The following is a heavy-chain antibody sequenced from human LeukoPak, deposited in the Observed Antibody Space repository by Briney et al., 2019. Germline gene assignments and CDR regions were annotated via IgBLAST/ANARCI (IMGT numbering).Heavy chain of an antibody. Sequence: PGRSLRLSCAASGFTFSSYAMHWVRQAPGKGLEWVAVISYDGSNKYYADSVKGRFTISRDNSKNTLYLQMNSLRAEDTAVYYCARVYDFWSGYYTELGYWGQGTLVTVSS. CDR2: ISYDGSNK. V-gene: IGHV3-30*04. CDR1: GFTFSSYA. CDR3: ARVYDFWSGYYTELGY. J-gene: IGHJ4*02. D-gene: IGHD3-3*01.